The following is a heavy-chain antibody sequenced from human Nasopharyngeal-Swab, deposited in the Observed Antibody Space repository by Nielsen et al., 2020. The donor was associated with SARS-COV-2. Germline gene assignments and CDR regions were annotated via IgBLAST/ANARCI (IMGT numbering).Heavy chain of an antibody. D-gene: IGHD2-2*01. J-gene: IGHJ4*02. CDR3: ARVHLVIVPATFDY. CDR2: ISSSSSTI. Sequence: GESLKISCAASGFTFSSYSMNWVRQAPGKGLEWVSYISSSSSTIYYADSVKGRFTISRDNAKNSLYLQMNSLRAEDTAVYYCARVHLVIVPATFDYWGQGTLVTVSS. V-gene: IGHV3-48*01. CDR1: GFTFSSYS.